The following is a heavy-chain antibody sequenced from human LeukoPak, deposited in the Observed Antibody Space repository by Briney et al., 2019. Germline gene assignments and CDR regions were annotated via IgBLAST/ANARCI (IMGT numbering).Heavy chain of an antibody. D-gene: IGHD3-22*01. CDR3: ARSHGYYDSSGYY. CDR2: IYYSGST. V-gene: IGHV4-34*01. Sequence: SETLSLTCAVYGGSFSGYYWSWIRQPPGKGLEWIGSIYYSGSTYYNPSLKSRVTISVDTSKNQFSLKLSSVTAADTAVYYCARSHGYYDSSGYYWGQGTLVTVSS. J-gene: IGHJ4*02. CDR1: GGSFSGYY.